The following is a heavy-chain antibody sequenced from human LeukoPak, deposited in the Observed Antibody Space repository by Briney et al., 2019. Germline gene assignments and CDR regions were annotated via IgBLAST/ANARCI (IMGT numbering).Heavy chain of an antibody. Sequence: SETLSLTCTVSGVSISSYYWSWIRQPPGQGLEWIVTLCYSGSTNYHPSHNRRVTITEDTSNTLFSLQRSSATADKTAVYYCRAGRVGGNYWGQGTLVTASS. V-gene: IGHV4-59*01. J-gene: IGHJ4*02. D-gene: IGHD1-26*01. CDR2: LCYSGST. CDR1: GVSISSYY. CDR3: RAGRVGGNY.